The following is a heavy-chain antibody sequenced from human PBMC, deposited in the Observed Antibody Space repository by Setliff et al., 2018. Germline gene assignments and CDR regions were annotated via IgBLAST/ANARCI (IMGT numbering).Heavy chain of an antibody. CDR1: GASITSEAYY. Sequence: PSETLSLTCIASGASITSEAYYWSWIRQYPGKGLEWIGYINYSGSTYYNPSLQSRVTVSLDSSKNHFSLELTSVTAADTAEYFCARSRTTAVKGGVFAVWGRGTLVTVSS. J-gene: IGHJ2*01. V-gene: IGHV4-31*03. CDR2: INYSGST. D-gene: IGHD6-19*01. CDR3: ARSRTTAVKGGVFAV.